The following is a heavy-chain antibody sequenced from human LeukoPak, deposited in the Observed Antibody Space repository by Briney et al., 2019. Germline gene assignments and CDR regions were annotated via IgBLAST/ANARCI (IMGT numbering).Heavy chain of an antibody. Sequence: GGSLRLSCAASGFTFSNAWMTWVRQAPGKGLEWVGRIKSKADGGTADYAAPVKGRFTISRDDSKNTLYLQMNSLKTEDTGVYYCTSSYSSCWVVGGYWGQGTLVTVSS. D-gene: IGHD6-13*01. CDR1: GFTFSNAW. J-gene: IGHJ4*02. CDR3: TSSYSSCWVVGGY. CDR2: IKSKADGGTA. V-gene: IGHV3-15*01.